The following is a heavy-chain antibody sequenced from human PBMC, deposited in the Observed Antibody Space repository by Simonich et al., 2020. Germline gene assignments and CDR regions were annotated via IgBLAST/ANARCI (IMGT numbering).Heavy chain of an antibody. V-gene: IGHV3-23*01. D-gene: IGHD3-22*01. CDR1: GFTFSSYA. Sequence: GGGLVQPGGSLRLSCAASGFTFSSYAMSWVRQAPGKGLEWVSAISGSGGSTYYADSVKGRFTISRDNSKNTLYRQMNSLGAEDTAVYYCAKDLGERITMIVVVIDAFDIWGQGTMVTVSS. CDR3: AKDLGERITMIVVVIDAFDI. J-gene: IGHJ3*02. CDR2: ISGSGGST.